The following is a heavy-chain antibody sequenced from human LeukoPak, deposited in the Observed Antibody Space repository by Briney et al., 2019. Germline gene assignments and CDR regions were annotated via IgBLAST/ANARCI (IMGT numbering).Heavy chain of an antibody. V-gene: IGHV4-4*07. Sequence: SETLSLTCTVSGGSISSYYWSWIRQPAGKGLEWIGRIYTSGSTNYNPSLKSRVTMSVDTSKNQFSLKLSSVTAADTAVYYCARGSTIFGPYPYYYYYYMDVWGKGTTVTVSS. D-gene: IGHD3-3*01. CDR2: IYTSGST. CDR3: ARGSTIFGPYPYYYYYYMDV. J-gene: IGHJ6*03. CDR1: GGSISSYY.